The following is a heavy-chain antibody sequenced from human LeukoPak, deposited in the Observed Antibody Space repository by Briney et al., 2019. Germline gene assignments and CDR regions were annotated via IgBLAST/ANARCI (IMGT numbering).Heavy chain of an antibody. CDR3: ARAGRLKTY. V-gene: IGHV3-7*01. CDR1: GFIVSYSY. J-gene: IGHJ4*02. Sequence: GGSLRLSCAASGFIVSYSYMTWVRQAPGKGLEWVANIKQDGSEKYSVDSVKGRFTISRDTAKNSLYLQMNSLRAEDTAVYYCARAGRLKTYWGQGTLVTVSS. CDR2: IKQDGSEK.